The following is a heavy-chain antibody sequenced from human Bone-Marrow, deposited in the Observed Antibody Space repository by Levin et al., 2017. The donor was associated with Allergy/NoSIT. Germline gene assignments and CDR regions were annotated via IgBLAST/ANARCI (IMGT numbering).Heavy chain of an antibody. V-gene: IGHV4-34*01. J-gene: IGHJ5*02. CDR2: INHSGRT. Sequence: GSLRLSCAVYGGSFSDYYFSWIRQTPGKGLEWIGEINHSGRTNYNPSLKSRVTISVDTSKNQFSLKLSFVTAADTAVYYCASGYGGDSDKNNWFDPWGQGTLVTVSS. CDR3: ASGYGGDSDKNNWFDP. CDR1: GGSFSDYY. D-gene: IGHD2-21*02.